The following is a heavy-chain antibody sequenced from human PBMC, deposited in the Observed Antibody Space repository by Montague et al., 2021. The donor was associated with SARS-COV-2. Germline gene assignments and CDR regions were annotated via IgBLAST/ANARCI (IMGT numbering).Heavy chain of an antibody. CDR3: ARHRCSSTSCYDYGMDV. J-gene: IGHJ6*02. D-gene: IGHD2-2*01. CDR1: GGSISSSSYY. V-gene: IGHV4-39*07. CDR2: IYYRGST. Sequence: SETLSLTCTVSGGSISSSSYYWAWIRQLPGKGLEWIGSIYYRGSTYYNPSLKSRVTMSVDTSKNQFSLKLSSVTAADTAVYYCARHRCSSTSCYDYGMDVWGQGTTVTVSS.